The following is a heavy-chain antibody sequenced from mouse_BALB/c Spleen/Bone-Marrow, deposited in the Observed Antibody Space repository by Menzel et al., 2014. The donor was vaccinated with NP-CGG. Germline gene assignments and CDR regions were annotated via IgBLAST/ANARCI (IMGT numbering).Heavy chain of an antibody. CDR3: ARGGDYGFMDY. D-gene: IGHD1-2*01. V-gene: IGHV1-54*01. Sequence: VQRVESGAELVRPGTSVKVSCKASGYAFTNYLIEWVKQRPGQGLEWIRVINPGSGGTNYNEKFKGKATLTADESSSTAYMQLSSLTSDDSAVYFCARGGDYGFMDYWGQGTSVTVSS. CDR1: GYAFTNYL. J-gene: IGHJ4*01. CDR2: INPGSGGT.